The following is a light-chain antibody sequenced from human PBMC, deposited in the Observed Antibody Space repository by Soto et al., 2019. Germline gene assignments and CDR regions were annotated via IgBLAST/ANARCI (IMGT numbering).Light chain of an antibody. J-gene: IGKJ5*01. CDR3: EQRSNWHQ. Sequence: EIGMTQSRATLSVSLGERATLSFWASESVSSKLVRYQQKPGQVPRLFIHDASTRATGIPARFSDSGSGTDFTLTISSLEPEDFAVYYCEQRSNWHQFGQGPRLQI. CDR1: ESVSSK. CDR2: DAS. V-gene: IGKV3D-11*02.